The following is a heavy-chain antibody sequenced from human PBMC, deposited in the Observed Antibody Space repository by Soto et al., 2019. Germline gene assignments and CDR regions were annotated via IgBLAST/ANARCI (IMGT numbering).Heavy chain of an antibody. J-gene: IGHJ4*02. V-gene: IGHV4-31*02. CDR2: LFNSGTT. D-gene: IGHD1-26*01. CDR3: ALALGPTTGLDY. CDR1: GASTVSHYH. Sequence: QVQLQESGPGLFKPSQTLSLTCSVSGASTVSHYHWNWIRQHPGKGLEWMGYLFNSGTTFYNASLTSRLSISMDTSGNHFSLELRSVTAADTAVYYCALALGPTTGLDYWGQGNLVTVS.